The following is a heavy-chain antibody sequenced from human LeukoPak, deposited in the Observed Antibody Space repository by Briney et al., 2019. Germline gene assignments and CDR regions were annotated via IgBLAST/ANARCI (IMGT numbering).Heavy chain of an antibody. D-gene: IGHD4-17*01. CDR1: GFTFSGSA. J-gene: IGHJ4*02. Sequence: GGSLRLSCAASGFTFSGSAMHWGRQSPGKGLECVGRIRSKANDHATAYAASVRGRFTISRDDSKNTAYLQMNSLKTEDTAVYYCTRRLFTTVNDYWGQGTMVSVSS. CDR3: TRRLFTTVNDY. V-gene: IGHV3-73*01. CDR2: IRSKANDHAT.